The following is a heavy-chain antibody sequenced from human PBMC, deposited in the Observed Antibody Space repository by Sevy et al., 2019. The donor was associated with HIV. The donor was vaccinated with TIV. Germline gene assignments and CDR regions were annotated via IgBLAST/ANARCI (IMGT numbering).Heavy chain of an antibody. CDR3: ASRPRNYYDSSGYLYDY. CDR2: IYYSGST. CDR1: GGSISSGDYY. D-gene: IGHD3-22*01. J-gene: IGHJ4*02. Sequence: SETLSLTCTVSGGSISSGDYYWSWIRQPPGKGLEWIGYIYYSGSTYYNPSLKSRVTISVDTSKNQFSLKLSSVTAAYTAVYYCASRPRNYYDSSGYLYDYWGQGTLVTVSS. V-gene: IGHV4-30-4*01.